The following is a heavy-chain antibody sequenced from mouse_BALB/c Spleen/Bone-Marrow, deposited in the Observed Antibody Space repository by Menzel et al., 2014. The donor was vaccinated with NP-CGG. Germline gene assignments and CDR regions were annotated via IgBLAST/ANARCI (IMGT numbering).Heavy chain of an antibody. J-gene: IGHJ4*01. CDR1: GYTFTDYS. Sequence: QVQLQQSGAELVRPGVSVKISCKGSGYTFTDYSIHWIKQSHAKSLEWIGAISTYYGDATNNQKFKGKATLTVDKSSSTAYMELARLASEDSVIYYCARGVTTGAMDYWGQGTSVTVPS. V-gene: IGHV1-67*01. CDR3: ARGVTTGAMDY. CDR2: ISTYYGDA. D-gene: IGHD1-1*01.